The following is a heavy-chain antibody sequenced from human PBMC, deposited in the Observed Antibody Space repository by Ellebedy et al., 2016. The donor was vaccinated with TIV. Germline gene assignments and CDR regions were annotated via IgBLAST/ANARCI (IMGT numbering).Heavy chain of an antibody. D-gene: IGHD4-17*01. Sequence: GGSLRLSCAASGFSFSSYWMSWVRQAPGKGLEWVANINQEGSEKHYVDSVRGRFTISRDSAKASLYLEMNSLRAEDTAIYYCATDGSYGDYRSPAHAFVMWGQGTLVTVSP. J-gene: IGHJ3*02. CDR2: INQEGSEK. CDR1: GFSFSSYW. CDR3: ATDGSYGDYRSPAHAFVM. V-gene: IGHV3-7*03.